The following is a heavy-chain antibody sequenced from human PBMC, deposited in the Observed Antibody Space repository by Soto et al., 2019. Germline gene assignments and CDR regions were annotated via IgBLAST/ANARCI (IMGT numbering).Heavy chain of an antibody. V-gene: IGHV1-69*01. J-gene: IGHJ4*02. CDR3: ARPKGSYSSGYYYFDY. Sequence: QVQLVQSGAEVKQPGSSVKVSCKTSGGTFSTYAIYWVRQAPGQGLEWMGAIIPLFGTADYAQKFQGRVTITADESTSTASMELSSLRSEGTAVYYCARPKGSYSSGYYYFDYWGQGTLVTVSS. CDR1: GGTFSTYA. CDR2: IIPLFGTA. D-gene: IGHD6-19*01.